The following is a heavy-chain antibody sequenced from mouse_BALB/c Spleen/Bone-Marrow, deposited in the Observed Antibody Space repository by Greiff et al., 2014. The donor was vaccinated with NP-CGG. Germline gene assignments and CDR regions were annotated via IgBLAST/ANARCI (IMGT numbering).Heavy chain of an antibody. V-gene: IGHV5-6-3*01. CDR1: GFTFSSYG. CDR2: IKSNGGST. D-gene: IGHD2-4*01. Sequence: EVQGVESGGGLVQPGGSLKLSCAASGFTFSSYGMSWVRQNIDKRLELVATIKSNGGSTYYPDSVKGRFSISRDNAKNTLYLQMSSRKSEDTAMYYCTSLSSMITAAWFAYWGQGTLVTISA. CDR3: TSLSSMITAAWFAY. J-gene: IGHJ3*01.